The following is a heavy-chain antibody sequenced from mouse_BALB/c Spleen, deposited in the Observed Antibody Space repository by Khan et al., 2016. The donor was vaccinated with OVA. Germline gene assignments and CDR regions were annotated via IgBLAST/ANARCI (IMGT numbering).Heavy chain of an antibody. J-gene: IGHJ3*01. CDR3: ARNYDYDECLAY. D-gene: IGHD2-4*01. Sequence: VKLEESGPGLVQPSQSLSITCTVSGFSLTSYGIHWVRQSPGKGLEWLGVIWSGGSTDYSAAFISRLSISKDKSKSQVFFKMNSLQANDTAIYYCARNYDYDECLAYWGHGTLVTVSA. CDR1: GFSLTSYG. V-gene: IGHV2-2*02. CDR2: IWSGGST.